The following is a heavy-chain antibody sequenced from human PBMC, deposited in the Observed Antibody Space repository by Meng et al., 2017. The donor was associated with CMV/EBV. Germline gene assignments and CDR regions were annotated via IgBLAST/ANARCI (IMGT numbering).Heavy chain of an antibody. Sequence: ASVKVSCKASGYTFTSYDINWVRQATGQGLEWMGWMNPNSGNTGYAQKFQGRVTMTRNTSISTAYMELSSLRSEDTDVYYCARPLTGYYQSGMDVWGQGTTVTVSS. J-gene: IGHJ6*02. V-gene: IGHV1-8*01. CDR1: GYTFTSYD. CDR3: ARPLTGYYQSGMDV. D-gene: IGHD3-9*01. CDR2: MNPNSGNT.